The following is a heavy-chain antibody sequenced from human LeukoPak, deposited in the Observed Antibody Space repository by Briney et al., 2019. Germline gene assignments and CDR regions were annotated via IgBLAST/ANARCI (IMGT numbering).Heavy chain of an antibody. V-gene: IGHV3-7*01. CDR1: GFTFSSYW. CDR3: AREDYYGSGSHLLDY. CDR2: IKQDGNEK. D-gene: IGHD3-10*01. Sequence: GGSLRLSCAASGFTFSSYWMSWVRQAPGKGLEWVANIKQDGNEKYYVDSVKGRFTISRDNAKNSLYLQMDSLRAEDTAVYYCAREDYYGSGSHLLDYWGQGTLVTVSS. J-gene: IGHJ4*02.